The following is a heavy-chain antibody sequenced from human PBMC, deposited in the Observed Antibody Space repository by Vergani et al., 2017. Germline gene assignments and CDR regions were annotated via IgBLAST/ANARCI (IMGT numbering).Heavy chain of an antibody. J-gene: IGHJ6*02. Sequence: EVQLLESGGGLVQPGGSLRLSCAASGFTFSSYAMSWVRQAPGKGLEWVGRIKSKTDGGTTDYAAPVKGRFTISRDGTKNTLYLQMNSLKTEVTAVYYCTPAPYGMDVWGQGTTVTVSS. CDR1: GFTFSSYA. V-gene: IGHV3-15*01. CDR3: TPAPYGMDV. CDR2: IKSKTDGGTT.